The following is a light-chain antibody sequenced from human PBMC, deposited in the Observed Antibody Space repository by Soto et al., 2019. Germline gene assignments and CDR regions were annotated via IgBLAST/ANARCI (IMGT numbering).Light chain of an antibody. V-gene: IGKV3-15*01. CDR2: GIS. CDR3: QQYNNWPLT. Sequence: IVLTQSPGTLSLSPGETATLSCRASQSLTSYLAWYQQKPDQAPRLLIYGISNRATDIPARFSGSGAGTEFTLTISSLQSEDFAVYYCQQYNNWPLTFGGGTKVDIK. J-gene: IGKJ4*01. CDR1: QSLTSY.